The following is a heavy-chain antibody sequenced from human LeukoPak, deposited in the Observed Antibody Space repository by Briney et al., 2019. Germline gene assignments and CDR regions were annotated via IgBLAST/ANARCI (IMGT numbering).Heavy chain of an antibody. Sequence: SETLSLTCSVSGGSISSSSNYWGWIRQPPGKGLEWIGSIYYSGTTYYNPSLKSRVTISIDTSKSQFSLKLTSVTAAGTAVYYCAGDIPTGYHDYWGQGTLVTVSS. CDR3: AGDIPTGYHDY. J-gene: IGHJ4*02. CDR1: GGSISSSSNY. D-gene: IGHD3-9*01. V-gene: IGHV4-39*07. CDR2: IYYSGTT.